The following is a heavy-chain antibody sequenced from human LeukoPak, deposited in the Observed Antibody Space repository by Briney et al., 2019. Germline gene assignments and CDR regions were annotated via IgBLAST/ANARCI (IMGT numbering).Heavy chain of an antibody. V-gene: IGHV3-66*01. CDR1: GFTVSSNY. J-gene: IGHJ6*02. CDR3: ARDFSDSYMDV. D-gene: IGHD2-21*02. CDR2: FYTGGST. Sequence: GGSLRFSCAASGFTVSSNYMSWVRQAPGKGLEWVAVFYTGGSTYYADSVKGRFTIYIDNSKNTLYLQMNSLRAEDTAVYYCARDFSDSYMDVGGQGTTVTVS.